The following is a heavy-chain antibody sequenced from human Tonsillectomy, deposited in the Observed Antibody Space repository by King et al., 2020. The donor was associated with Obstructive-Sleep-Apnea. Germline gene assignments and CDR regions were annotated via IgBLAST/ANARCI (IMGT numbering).Heavy chain of an antibody. J-gene: IGHJ4*02. Sequence: VQLVESGGGLVRPGGSQRLFCSASGFTFTNYWMSWVRQAPGRRLEWVANIKQDGSKKEYVDSVKGRFTISRNNDLSLLFLQMNSVRAEDTAVYYCVREGDGGFDYWGQGALVTVSS. CDR1: GFTFTNYW. V-gene: IGHV3-7*01. CDR2: IKQDGSKK. D-gene: IGHD3-10*01. CDR3: VREGDGGFDY.